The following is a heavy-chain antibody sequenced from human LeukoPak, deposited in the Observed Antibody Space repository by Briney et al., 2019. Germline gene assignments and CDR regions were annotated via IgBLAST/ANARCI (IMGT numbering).Heavy chain of an antibody. J-gene: IGHJ6*02. CDR1: GFTFSSYA. D-gene: IGHD2-2*01. V-gene: IGHV3-23*01. CDR2: ISGSGGST. CDR3: ARAKSCSSTSCYFRDYYYGMDV. Sequence: GGSLRLSCAASGFTFSSYAMSWVRQAPGKGLEWVSAISGSGGSTYYADSVKGRFTISRDNSKNTLYLQMNSLRAEDTAVYYCARAKSCSSTSCYFRDYYYGMDVWGQGTTVTVSS.